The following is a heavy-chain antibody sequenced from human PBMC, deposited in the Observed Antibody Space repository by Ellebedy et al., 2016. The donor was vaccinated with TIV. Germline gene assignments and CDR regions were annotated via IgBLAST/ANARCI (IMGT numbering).Heavy chain of an antibody. V-gene: IGHV1-46*04. CDR1: GYTLSSYY. D-gene: IGHD5-18*01. CDR3: ARGRGYSFDVCDV. J-gene: IGHJ3*01. CDR2: INPTGITT. Sequence: AASVKVSCKASGYTLSSYYLHWVRQAPGQGLEWVGIINPTGITTTHAQRLQGRVTMTRDTSANTVYMELSSLRSEDTAVYYCARGRGYSFDVCDVWGQGTMVTVSS.